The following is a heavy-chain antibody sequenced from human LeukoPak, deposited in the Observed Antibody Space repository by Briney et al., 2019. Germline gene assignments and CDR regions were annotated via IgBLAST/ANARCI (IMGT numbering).Heavy chain of an antibody. CDR2: ISSSSSSI. Sequence: GGSLRLSCAASGFTFSNYSMNWVRQAPGKGLEWVSYISSSSSSIYYADSVKGRFTISRDNAKNSLYLQMNSLRAEDTAVYYCARVGGRMVDSRGNFDYWGQGTLVTVSS. D-gene: IGHD3-16*01. CDR3: ARVGGRMVDSRGNFDY. CDR1: GFTFSNYS. V-gene: IGHV3-48*04. J-gene: IGHJ4*02.